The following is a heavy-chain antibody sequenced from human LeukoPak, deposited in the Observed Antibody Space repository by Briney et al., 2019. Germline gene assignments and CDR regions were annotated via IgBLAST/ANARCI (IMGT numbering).Heavy chain of an antibody. J-gene: IGHJ4*02. Sequence: SETLSLTCTVSGGSITNYFWSWVGQPPGKGLEWMGYIYYSGSTTYNPSLKNRVTISVDTSKNHFSLRLSSATAADTAVYYCARDGLGITGTGLDYWGQGVLVTVSS. V-gene: IGHV4-59*01. CDR3: ARDGLGITGTGLDY. CDR1: GGSITNYF. D-gene: IGHD1-7*01. CDR2: IYYSGST.